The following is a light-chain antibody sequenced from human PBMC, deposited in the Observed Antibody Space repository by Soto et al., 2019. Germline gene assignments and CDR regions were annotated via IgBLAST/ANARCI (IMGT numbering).Light chain of an antibody. Sequence: QLVLTQSPSASASLGASVKLTCTLSSGHSSYAIAWHQQQPEKGPRYLMKLNSDGSHSKGDGIPDRFSGSSSGAERYLTXXXXXXXXXXDYYCQTWGTGIWVFGGGTKVTV. J-gene: IGLJ3*02. CDR2: LNSDGSH. CDR1: SGHSSYA. CDR3: QTWGTGIWV. V-gene: IGLV4-69*01.